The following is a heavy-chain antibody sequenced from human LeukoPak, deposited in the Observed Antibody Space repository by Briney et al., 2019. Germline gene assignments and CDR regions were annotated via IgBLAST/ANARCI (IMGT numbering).Heavy chain of an antibody. D-gene: IGHD2-15*01. V-gene: IGHV3-64*01. Sequence: GGSLRLSCAASGFTFSSYAMHWVRQAPGKGLEYVSAISSNGGSTYYANSVKGRFTISRDNSKNTLYLQMGSLRAEYMAVYYCAREYCSGGSCYYYFDYWGQGTLVTVST. CDR2: ISSNGGST. CDR1: GFTFSSYA. J-gene: IGHJ4*02. CDR3: AREYCSGGSCYYYFDY.